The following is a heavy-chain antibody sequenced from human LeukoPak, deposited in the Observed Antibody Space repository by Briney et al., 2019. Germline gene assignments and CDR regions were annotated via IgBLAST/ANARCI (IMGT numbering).Heavy chain of an antibody. V-gene: IGHV1-18*01. D-gene: IGHD3-10*01. Sequence: ASVKVSCKASGYTFTSYGISWVRQAPGQGLEWMGWISAYSGDTNYAQKLQGRVTMTTDTSTSTAYMELRSLRSDDTAVYYCARGPPSRFITMAHNFDYWGQGTLVTVSS. CDR2: ISAYSGDT. CDR3: ARGPPSRFITMAHNFDY. CDR1: GYTFTSYG. J-gene: IGHJ4*02.